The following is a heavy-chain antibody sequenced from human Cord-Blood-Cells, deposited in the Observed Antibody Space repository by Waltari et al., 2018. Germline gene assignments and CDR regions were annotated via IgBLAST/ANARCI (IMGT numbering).Heavy chain of an antibody. Sequence: EVQLVESGGGLIQPGGSLRLSCAASGFTVSSNYMSWVRQAPGKGQEWVSFISSGGSTYCADSVKGRFTISRDNSKNTLYLQMNRLRAEDTAVYYCAREKSETAAVKGAFDSWGQGTMVTVSS. V-gene: IGHV3-53*01. CDR1: GFTVSSNY. J-gene: IGHJ3*02. D-gene: IGHD6-13*01. CDR3: AREKSETAAVKGAFDS. CDR2: ISSGGST.